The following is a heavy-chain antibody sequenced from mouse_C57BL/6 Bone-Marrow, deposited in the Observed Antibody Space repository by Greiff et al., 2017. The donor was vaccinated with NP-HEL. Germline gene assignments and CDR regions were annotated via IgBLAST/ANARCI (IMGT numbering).Heavy chain of an antibody. CDR3: TRITTVVAHWYFDV. V-gene: IGHV5-9-1*02. CDR2: ISSGGDYI. J-gene: IGHJ1*03. CDR1: GFTFSSYA. Sequence: EVKVVESGEGLVKPGGSLKLSCAASGFTFSSYAMSWVRQTPEKRLEWVAYISSGGDYIYYADTVQGRFTISRDNARNTLYLQMSSLKSEDTAMYYCTRITTVVAHWYFDVWGTGTTVTVSS. D-gene: IGHD1-1*01.